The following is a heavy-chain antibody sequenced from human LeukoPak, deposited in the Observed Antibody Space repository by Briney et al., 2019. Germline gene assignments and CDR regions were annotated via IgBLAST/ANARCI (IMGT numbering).Heavy chain of an antibody. D-gene: IGHD5-24*01. V-gene: IGHV1-24*01. J-gene: IGHJ4*02. CDR2: FDPEDGET. CDR1: GYTLTELS. CDR3: ATAQEMSTILYY. Sequence: ASVKVSCKVSGYTLTELSMHWVRQAPGKGLEWMGGFDPEDGETIYAQKFQGRVTMTEDTSTDTAYTELSSLRSEDTAVYYCATAQEMSTILYYWGQGTLVTVSS.